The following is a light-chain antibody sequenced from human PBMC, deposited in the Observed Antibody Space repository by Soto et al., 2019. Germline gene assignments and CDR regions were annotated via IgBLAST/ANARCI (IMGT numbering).Light chain of an antibody. CDR3: HQYGSSRT. J-gene: IGKJ1*01. Sequence: EIVLTQSPGTLSLSPGERGTRSCRASQSVGSSYLAWYQQKPGQAPRLLIYGVSSRATGVPDRFRGSGSGTDFTLTISRLEPEDFAVYYCHQYGSSRTFGQGTKVDIK. CDR1: QSVGSSY. CDR2: GVS. V-gene: IGKV3-20*01.